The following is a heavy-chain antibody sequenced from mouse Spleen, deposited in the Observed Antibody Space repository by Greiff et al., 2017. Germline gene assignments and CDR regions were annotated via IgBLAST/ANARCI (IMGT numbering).Heavy chain of an antibody. CDR1: GYTFTSYW. Sequence: QVHVKQSGAELAKPGASVKLSCKASGYTFTSYWMHWVKQRPGQGLEWIGYINPSSGYTKYNQKFKDKATLTADKSSSTAYMQLSSLTYEDSAVYYCARPIYYYGSSYAWFAYWGQGTLVTVSA. CDR3: ARPIYYYGSSYAWFAY. V-gene: IGHV1-7*01. J-gene: IGHJ3*01. D-gene: IGHD1-1*01. CDR2: INPSSGYT.